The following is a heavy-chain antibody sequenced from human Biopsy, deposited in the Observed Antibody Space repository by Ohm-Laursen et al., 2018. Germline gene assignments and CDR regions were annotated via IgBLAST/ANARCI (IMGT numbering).Heavy chain of an antibody. CDR2: ITWNSGFT. V-gene: IGHV3-9*01. J-gene: IGHJ4*02. CDR1: GFTFDDFA. CDR3: ARDWQGRAHYYDSSGYDY. Sequence: SLRLSCAASGFTFDDFAMHWVRQVPGKGLEWVSGITWNSGFTGYADSVKGRFIISRDNAKNSLYLQMNSLRAEDTAVYYCARDWQGRAHYYDSSGYDYWGQGTLVTVSS. D-gene: IGHD3-22*01.